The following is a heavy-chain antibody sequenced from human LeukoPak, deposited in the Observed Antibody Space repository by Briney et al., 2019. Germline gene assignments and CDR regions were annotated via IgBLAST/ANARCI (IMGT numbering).Heavy chain of an antibody. CDR2: INPSGGST. Sequence: ASVKVSCKASGYTFTSYYMHWVRQAPGQGLEWMGIINPSGGSTSYAQKFQGRVTMTRDTSTSTVYMELSSLRSEDTAVYYCARDLYIAAAGYYFDYWGQGTLVTVSS. V-gene: IGHV1-46*01. D-gene: IGHD6-13*01. CDR1: GYTFTSYY. J-gene: IGHJ4*02. CDR3: ARDLYIAAAGYYFDY.